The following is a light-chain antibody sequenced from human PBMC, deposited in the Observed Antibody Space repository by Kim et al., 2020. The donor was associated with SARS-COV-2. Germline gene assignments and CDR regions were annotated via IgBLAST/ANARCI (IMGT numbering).Light chain of an antibody. CDR2: KTS. J-gene: IGKJ1*01. CDR1: QSINNW. Sequence: DIQMTQSPSTLSASVGDRVTITCRASQSINNWLAWYQQKPGKAPTLLIYKTSSLESGVPSRFSGSGSGTEFTLTISSLQPDDFATYYCQQYNSLWTFGQVTKVDIK. CDR3: QQYNSLWT. V-gene: IGKV1-5*03.